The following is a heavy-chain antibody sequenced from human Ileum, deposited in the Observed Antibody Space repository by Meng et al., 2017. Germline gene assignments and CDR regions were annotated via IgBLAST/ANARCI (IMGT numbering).Heavy chain of an antibody. CDR3: ARDRGATYSFDY. Sequence: QVQLVQSGAEGKKPGASVKGSCKASGYTFINNALHWMRQAPGQSLEWVGWINAGIGDTKYSQNLQGRVTITRDTSASTTYMELRSLKSEDTATYYCARDRGATYSFDYWGQGTLVTVSS. CDR2: INAGIGDT. V-gene: IGHV1-3*01. J-gene: IGHJ4*02. CDR1: GYTFINNA. D-gene: IGHD1-26*01.